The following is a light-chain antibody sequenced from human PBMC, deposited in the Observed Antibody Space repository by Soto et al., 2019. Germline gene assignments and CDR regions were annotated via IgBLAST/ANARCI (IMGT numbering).Light chain of an antibody. V-gene: IGKV3-15*01. CDR1: QTIYSN. Sequence: IQMTQSPATLSVSPGERATLSCRASQTIYSNVAWYQQRPGQAPRLLIYRASARATGIPARFSGSGSGTEFTLTIDSLQSEDSAVYYCQQYQNLWTFGQGTKVEIK. CDR3: QQYQNLWT. J-gene: IGKJ1*01. CDR2: RAS.